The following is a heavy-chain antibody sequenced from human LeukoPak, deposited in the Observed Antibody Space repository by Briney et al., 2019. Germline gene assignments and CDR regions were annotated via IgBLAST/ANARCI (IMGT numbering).Heavy chain of an antibody. Sequence: GESLKISCKGSGYSFTSYWIGWVRQMPGKGLEWMGIIYPGDSDTRYSPSFQGQVTISADKSISTAYLQWSSLKASDTAMYYCASYLGYYDILTGTAFDIWGQGTMVTVSS. D-gene: IGHD3-9*01. CDR1: GYSFTSYW. V-gene: IGHV5-51*01. J-gene: IGHJ3*02. CDR3: ASYLGYYDILTGTAFDI. CDR2: IYPGDSDT.